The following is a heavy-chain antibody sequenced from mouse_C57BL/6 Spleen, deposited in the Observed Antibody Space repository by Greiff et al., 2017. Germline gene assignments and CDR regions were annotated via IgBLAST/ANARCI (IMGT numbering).Heavy chain of an antibody. D-gene: IGHD2-4*01. CDR2: IYPRSGNT. V-gene: IGHV1-81*01. Sequence: QVQLQQSGAELARPGASVKLSCKASGYTFTSYGISWVKQRTGQGLEWMGEIYPRSGNTYYNEKFKGKGTLTADKSSSTAYMELRSLTSEDSAVYFCARTGYDYDGYYFDYWGQGTTLTVSS. CDR1: GYTFTSYG. J-gene: IGHJ2*01. CDR3: ARTGYDYDGYYFDY.